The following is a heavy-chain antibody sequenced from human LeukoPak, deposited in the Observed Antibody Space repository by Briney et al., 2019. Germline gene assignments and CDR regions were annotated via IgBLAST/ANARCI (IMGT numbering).Heavy chain of an antibody. CDR3: AKGEDGFEYYYYMDA. CDR2: ISGSGGST. J-gene: IGHJ6*03. CDR1: GFTFSSYA. D-gene: IGHD6-6*01. V-gene: IGHV3-23*01. Sequence: GGSLRLSCAASGFTFSSYAMSWVRQAPGKGLEWVSAISGSGGSTYYADSVKGRFAISRDNSKSALHLHMSSLRAEDTALYYCAKGEDGFEYYYYMDAWGEGTTVTVSS.